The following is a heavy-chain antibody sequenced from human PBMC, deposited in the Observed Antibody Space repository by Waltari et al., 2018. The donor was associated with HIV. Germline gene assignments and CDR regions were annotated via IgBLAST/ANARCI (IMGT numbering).Heavy chain of an antibody. J-gene: IGHJ6*02. Sequence: EAQLVESGGALIQTGGSLRVSGVGTGFMLSTYSMNWVRQAPGKGLEWVAYIGSSGTTIYADSVKGRFTISRDNAKNSVFLQMNSLREDDTALYFCARDKLGDPAPVWGQGTKVTVSS. CDR3: ARDKLGDPAPV. D-gene: IGHD1-26*01. V-gene: IGHV3-48*02. CDR1: GFMLSTYS. CDR2: IGSSGTTI.